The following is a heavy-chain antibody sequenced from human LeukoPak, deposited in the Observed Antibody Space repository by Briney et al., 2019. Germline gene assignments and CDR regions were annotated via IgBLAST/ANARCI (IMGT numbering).Heavy chain of an antibody. J-gene: IGHJ4*02. CDR2: IIPIFGTA. D-gene: IGHD6-13*01. V-gene: IGHV1-69*13. CDR3: AREGGTWYLPRYYSDY. Sequence: EASVKVSCKASGGTFSSYAISWVRQAPGQGLEWMGGIIPIFGTANYAQKFQGRVTITADESTSTAYMELSSLRSEDTAVYYCAREGGTWYLPRYYSDYWGQGTLVTVSS. CDR1: GGTFSSYA.